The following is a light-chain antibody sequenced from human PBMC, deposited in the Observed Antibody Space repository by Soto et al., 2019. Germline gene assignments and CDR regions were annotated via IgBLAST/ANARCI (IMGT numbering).Light chain of an antibody. CDR1: QSISGW. CDR2: DAS. CDR3: RKYTSYSVVT. Sequence: EIEVSQSSNTLSASVGARVIITCLASQSISGWLAWYQQKPGKAPKLLIYDASSLESGVPSRFSGSGSGTEFTLTISSLQPADFATYYCRKYTSYSVVTFADGRRLEIK. V-gene: IGKV1-5*01. J-gene: IGKJ5*01.